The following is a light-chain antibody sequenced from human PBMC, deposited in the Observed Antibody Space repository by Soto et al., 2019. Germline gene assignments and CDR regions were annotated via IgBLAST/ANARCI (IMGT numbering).Light chain of an antibody. CDR2: DAS. J-gene: IGKJ1*01. V-gene: IGKV1-9*01. CDR1: QGISSY. Sequence: IQLTQSPSSLSASVGDRVTITCRASQGISSYLGWYQQKPGQAPNLLIYDASTLHSGVPSRFSGGGSGTDFTLTISSLQPEDFATYYCQQSYSTPQTFGQGTKVDIK. CDR3: QQSYSTPQT.